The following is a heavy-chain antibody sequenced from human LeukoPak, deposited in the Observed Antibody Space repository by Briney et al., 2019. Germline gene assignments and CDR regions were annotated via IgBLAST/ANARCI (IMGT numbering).Heavy chain of an antibody. V-gene: IGHV3-23*01. D-gene: IGHD3-9*01. J-gene: IGHJ4*02. Sequence: GGSLRLSCAASGFTFSSYSMNWVRQAPGKGLEWVSAISGSGGSTYYADSVKGRFTISRDNSKNTLYLQMNSLRAEDTAVYYCAKALRYFDWLPIDYWGQGTLVTVSS. CDR2: ISGSGGST. CDR3: AKALRYFDWLPIDY. CDR1: GFTFSSYS.